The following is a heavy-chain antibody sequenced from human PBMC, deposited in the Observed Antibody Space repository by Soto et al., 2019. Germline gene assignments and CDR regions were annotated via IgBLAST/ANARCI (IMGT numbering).Heavy chain of an antibody. CDR1: GFTFTSSA. CDR2: IVVGSGNT. Sequence: SVKVSCKASGFTFTSSAVQWVRQARGQRLEWIGWIVVGSGNTNYAQKFQERVTITRDMSTSTAYMELSSLRSEDTAVYYCAADQNVGYDFWSVNYGMDVWGQGTTVTVSS. CDR3: AADQNVGYDFWSVNYGMDV. D-gene: IGHD3-3*01. J-gene: IGHJ6*02. V-gene: IGHV1-58*01.